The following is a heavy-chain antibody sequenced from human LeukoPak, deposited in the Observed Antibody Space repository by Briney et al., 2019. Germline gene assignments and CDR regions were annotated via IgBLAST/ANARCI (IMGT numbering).Heavy chain of an antibody. CDR3: ASHSSSSSWIDY. CDR2: IYYSGST. Sequence: SETLSLTCTVSGGSISSYYGSWLRQPPGKGGEGIGYIYYSGSTNYNPSLKSRVTISADTSKNHLSPQLRSVTAAATAVFYCASHSSSSSWIDYWGQGTLVTVSS. D-gene: IGHD6-6*01. V-gene: IGHV4-59*01. J-gene: IGHJ4*02. CDR1: GGSISSYY.